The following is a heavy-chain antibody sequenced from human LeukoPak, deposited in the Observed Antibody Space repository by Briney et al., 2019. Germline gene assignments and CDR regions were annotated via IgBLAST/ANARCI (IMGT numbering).Heavy chain of an antibody. J-gene: IGHJ4*02. CDR1: GFTLSSYG. V-gene: IGHV3-30*18. CDR3: AKKKGGYKYDDFFDY. CDR2: VSYDGNTK. Sequence: SGRSLRLSCAASGFTLSSYGMRWVRQAPGKGLEWVAVVSYDGNTKYYADSVKGRFTISRDNSKNTLFLQMNSLRTEDTAVYYCAKKKGGYKYDDFFDYWGQGTLVTVSS. D-gene: IGHD5-24*01.